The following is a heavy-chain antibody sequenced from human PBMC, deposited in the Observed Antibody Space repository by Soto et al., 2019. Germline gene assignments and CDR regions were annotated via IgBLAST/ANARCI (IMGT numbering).Heavy chain of an antibody. V-gene: IGHV3-30-3*01. CDR2: MSSDGSNK. J-gene: IGHJ4*02. CDR3: SREFISSTSPMVFDS. Sequence: GGSLRLSCAASGFSFSTYAMHWVRQAPGKGLEWVAFMSSDGSNKYYADSVKGRFTISRDISMNTLYLQINSLRAEDTALFYCSREFISSTSPMVFDSWGQGTPVTVSS. CDR1: GFSFSTYA. D-gene: IGHD3-10*01.